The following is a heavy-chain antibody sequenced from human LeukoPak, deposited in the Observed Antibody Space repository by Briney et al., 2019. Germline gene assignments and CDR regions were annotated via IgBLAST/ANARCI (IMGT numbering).Heavy chain of an antibody. CDR1: GGSISSYY. J-gene: IGHJ4*02. D-gene: IGHD1-26*01. Sequence: SETLSLTCTVSGGSISSYYWSWIRQPPGKGLEWIGYIYYSGSTNYNPSLKSRVAISVDTSKNQFSLKLSSVTAADTAVYYCARSVGSERDFDYWGQGTLVTVSS. CDR3: ARSVGSERDFDY. CDR2: IYYSGST. V-gene: IGHV4-59*01.